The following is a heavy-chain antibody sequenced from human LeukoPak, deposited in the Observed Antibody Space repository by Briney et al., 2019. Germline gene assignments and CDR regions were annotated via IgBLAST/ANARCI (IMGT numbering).Heavy chain of an antibody. CDR3: ARDYYDSSGYLMY. J-gene: IGHJ4*02. CDR2: IIPIFGTA. V-gene: IGHV1-69*13. D-gene: IGHD3-22*01. CDR1: GGTFSSYA. Sequence: GASVKVSCKASGGTFSSYAISWVRQAPGQGLEWMGGIIPIFGTANYAQKFQGRVTITADESTSTAYMELSSLGSEDTAVYYCARDYYDSSGYLMYWGQGTLVTVSS.